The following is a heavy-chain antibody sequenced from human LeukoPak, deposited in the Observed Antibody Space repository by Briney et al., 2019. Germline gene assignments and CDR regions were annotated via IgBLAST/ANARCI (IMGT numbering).Heavy chain of an antibody. V-gene: IGHV3-21*01. CDR3: ARDSVYYDILTGYYTHGAFDI. Sequence: GGSLRLSCAASGFTFSSYSMNWVRQAPGKGLEWVSSISSSSSYIYYADSVKGRFTISRDNAKNSLYLQMNSLRAEDTAVYYCARDSVYYDILTGYYTHGAFDIWGQGTMVTVSS. J-gene: IGHJ3*02. D-gene: IGHD3-9*01. CDR1: GFTFSSYS. CDR2: ISSSSSYI.